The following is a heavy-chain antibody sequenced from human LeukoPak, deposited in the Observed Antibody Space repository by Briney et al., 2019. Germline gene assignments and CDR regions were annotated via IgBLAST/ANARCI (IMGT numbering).Heavy chain of an antibody. V-gene: IGHV1-8*01. J-gene: IGHJ6*03. CDR1: GYTFTSYD. CDR3: ARGRRGSIIAARPGYYYYMDV. D-gene: IGHD6-6*01. Sequence: ASVKVSCKASGYTFTSYDINWVRQATGQGLEWMGWMSPNSGNTGYAQKFQGRVTMTRNTSISTAYMELSSLRSEDTAVYYCARGRRGSIIAARPGYYYYMDVWGKGTTVTVSS. CDR2: MSPNSGNT.